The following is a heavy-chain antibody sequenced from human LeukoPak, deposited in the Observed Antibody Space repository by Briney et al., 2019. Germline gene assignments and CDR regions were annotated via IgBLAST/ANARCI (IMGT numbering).Heavy chain of an antibody. Sequence: ASVKVSCKASGYTFTSYGISWVRQAPGQGLEWMGWISAYNGNTNYAQKFQGRVTMTRDTSISTAYMELSRLRSDDTAVYYCAREELAYGSGSYGNYYYYYYMDVWGKGTTVTVSS. V-gene: IGHV1-18*01. J-gene: IGHJ6*03. CDR3: AREELAYGSGSYGNYYYYYYMDV. D-gene: IGHD3-10*01. CDR1: GYTFTSYG. CDR2: ISAYNGNT.